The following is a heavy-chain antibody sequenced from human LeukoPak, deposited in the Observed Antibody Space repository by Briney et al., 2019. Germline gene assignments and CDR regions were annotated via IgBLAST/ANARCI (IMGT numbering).Heavy chain of an antibody. Sequence: TASETLSLTCTVSGGSISSNNYYWGWIRQPPGKGLEWIGRIYTSGSTNYNPSLKSRVTMSVDTSKNQFSLKLSSVTAADTAVYYCARDPDGYSSGWGQFDYWGQGTLVTVSS. D-gene: IGHD6-19*01. V-gene: IGHV4-39*07. CDR2: IYTSGST. CDR3: ARDPDGYSSGWGQFDY. J-gene: IGHJ4*02. CDR1: GGSISSNNYY.